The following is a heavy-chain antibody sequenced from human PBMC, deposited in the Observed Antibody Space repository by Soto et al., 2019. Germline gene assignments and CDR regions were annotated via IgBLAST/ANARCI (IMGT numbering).Heavy chain of an antibody. D-gene: IGHD3-16*01. CDR2: IYSGGST. J-gene: IGHJ5*02. V-gene: IGHV3-53*04. CDR1: GFTVSSNY. Sequence: EVQLVESGGGLVQPGGSLRLSCAASGFTVSSNYMSWVRQAPGKGLEWVSVIYSGGSTYYADSVKGRFTISRHNSENTLYLQMNSLRAEDTAVYYCARAGGQHYDYIWGSYSWGQGTLVTVSS. CDR3: ARAGGQHYDYIWGSYS.